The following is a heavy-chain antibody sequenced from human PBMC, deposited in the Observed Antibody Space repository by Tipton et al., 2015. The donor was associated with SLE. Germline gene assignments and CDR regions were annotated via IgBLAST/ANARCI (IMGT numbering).Heavy chain of an antibody. CDR1: GGSITGYY. D-gene: IGHD3-3*01. CDR2: IDQFGSA. V-gene: IGHV4-59*08. CDR3: ARHGYEFWMGYYLHVFDV. Sequence: LRLSCIVSGGSITGYYWSWIRQPPGKRLEWIGYIDQFGSANYNPSLQNRVTISVGRSKTQFSLKLRSVSAADSAMYYCARHGYEFWMGYYLHVFDVWGQGTRLTVSS. J-gene: IGHJ3*01.